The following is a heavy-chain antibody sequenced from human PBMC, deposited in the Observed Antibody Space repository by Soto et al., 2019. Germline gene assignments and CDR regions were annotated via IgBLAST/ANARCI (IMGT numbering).Heavy chain of an antibody. CDR1: GYTFTSYG. CDR3: ARDGYSGYEVYYYYGMDV. CDR2: ISAYNGNT. Sequence: ASVKVSCKASGYTFTSYGISWVPQAPGQGLEWMGWISAYNGNTNYAQKLQGRVTMTTETSTSTAYMELRSLRSDDTAVYYCARDGYSGYEVYYYYGMDVWGQGTTVTVSS. J-gene: IGHJ6*02. D-gene: IGHD5-12*01. V-gene: IGHV1-18*01.